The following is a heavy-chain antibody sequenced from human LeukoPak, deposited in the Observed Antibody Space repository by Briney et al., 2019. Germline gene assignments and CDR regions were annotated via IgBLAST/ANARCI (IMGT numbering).Heavy chain of an antibody. CDR2: INPNSGGT. CDR3: ARGVQGFWCGYSVPY. CDR1: GYTFTGYY. V-gene: IGHV1-2*02. D-gene: IGHD3-3*01. Sequence: ASVKVSCKASGYTFTGYYMHWVRQAPGQGLEWMGWINPNSGGTNYAQKFQGRVTMTRDTSISTAYMELSRLRSDDTAVYYCARGVQGFWCGYSVPYWGQGTLVTVSS. J-gene: IGHJ4*02.